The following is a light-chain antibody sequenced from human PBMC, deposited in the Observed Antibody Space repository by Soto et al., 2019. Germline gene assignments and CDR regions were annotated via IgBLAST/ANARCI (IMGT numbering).Light chain of an antibody. CDR1: QSVSGSY. Sequence: EIVLTQSPGTLSLSPGEIATLSFRASQSVSGSYLAWYQQKPGQAPRLLIYGASNRATGIPDRFSGSGSGTDFTLTISRLEPEDFAVYHCQQYGRSWTFGQGTKVDIK. CDR2: GAS. CDR3: QQYGRSWT. J-gene: IGKJ1*01. V-gene: IGKV3-20*01.